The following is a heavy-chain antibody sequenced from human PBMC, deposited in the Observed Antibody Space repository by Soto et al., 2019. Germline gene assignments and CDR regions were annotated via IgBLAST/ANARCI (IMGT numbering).Heavy chain of an antibody. V-gene: IGHV4-30-4*01. CDR1: GGSISSGDYY. J-gene: IGHJ1*01. CDR3: ARIYYGGNSGRYFQH. D-gene: IGHD4-17*01. CDR2: IYYSGST. Sequence: QVQLQESGPGLVKPSQTLSLTCTVSGGSISSGDYYWSWIRQPPGKGLEWIGYIYYSGSTYYNPSLKARVTISVDTSKHQFPLKLSSVTAADTAVYYCARIYYGGNSGRYFQHWGQGTLVTVSS.